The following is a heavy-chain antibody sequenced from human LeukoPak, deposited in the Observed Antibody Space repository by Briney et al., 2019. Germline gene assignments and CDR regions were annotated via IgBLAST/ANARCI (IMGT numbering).Heavy chain of an antibody. CDR2: ISSSSSTI. V-gene: IGHV3-48*04. J-gene: IGHJ3*02. CDR1: GFTFSSYS. Sequence: GGFLRLSCAASGFTFSSYSMNWVRQAPGKGLEWVSYISSSSSTIYYADSVKGRFTISRDNAKNSLYLQMNSLRAEDTAVYYCAREAGDIVVVPAAIDPQDDAFDIWGQGTMVTVSS. D-gene: IGHD2-2*01. CDR3: AREAGDIVVVPAAIDPQDDAFDI.